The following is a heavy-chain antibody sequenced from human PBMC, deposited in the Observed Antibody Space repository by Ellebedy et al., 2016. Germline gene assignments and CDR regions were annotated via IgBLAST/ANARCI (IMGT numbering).Heavy chain of an antibody. V-gene: IGHV5-51*01. CDR1: GYSFTSYW. CDR2: IYPGDSDT. Sequence: GESLKISXKGSGYSFTSYWIGWVRQMPGKGLEWMGIIYPGDSDTRYSPSFQGQVTISVDKSIATAYLQWSSLKASDTAMYYCARREDTAMANAFDVWGQGTMVTVSS. D-gene: IGHD5-18*01. CDR3: ARREDTAMANAFDV. J-gene: IGHJ3*01.